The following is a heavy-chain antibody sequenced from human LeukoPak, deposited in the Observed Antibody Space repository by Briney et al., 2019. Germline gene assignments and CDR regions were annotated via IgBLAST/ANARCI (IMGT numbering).Heavy chain of an antibody. D-gene: IGHD1-26*01. V-gene: IGHV3-21*01. CDR2: ISTGSSYI. CDR1: GFTFSTYN. CDR3: ARDVDHSHRTADY. Sequence: PGRSLRLSCAASGFTFSTYNMNWVRQAPGKGLEWVSSISTGSSYIHYADSVKGRFTISRDNAKNSLYLQMDSLRVEDTAVYYCARDVDHSHRTADYWGQGTLVTVSS. J-gene: IGHJ4*02.